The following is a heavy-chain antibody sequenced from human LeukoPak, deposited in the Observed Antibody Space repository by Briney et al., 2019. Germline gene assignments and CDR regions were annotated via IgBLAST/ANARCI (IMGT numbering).Heavy chain of an antibody. CDR3: ASFTGYVGDSWFDP. V-gene: IGHV1-69*01. Sequence: ASVKVSCKASGYTFTSYGISWVRQAPGQGLEWMGGIIPIFGTANYAQKFQGRVTITADESTSTAYMELSSLRSEDTAVYYCASFTGYVGDSWFDPWGQGTLVTVSS. J-gene: IGHJ5*02. CDR2: IIPIFGTA. D-gene: IGHD1-14*01. CDR1: GYTFTSYG.